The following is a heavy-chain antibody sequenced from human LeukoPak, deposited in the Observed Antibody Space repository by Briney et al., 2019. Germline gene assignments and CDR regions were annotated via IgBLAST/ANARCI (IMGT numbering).Heavy chain of an antibody. D-gene: IGHD6-13*01. CDR2: INHSGST. Sequence: SETLSLTCAVYGGSFSGYYWSWIRQPPGKGLEWIGEINHSGSTNYNPSLKSRVTISVDTSKNQFSLKLSSVTAADTAVYYCARGDYSSSWGHWGQGTLVTVSS. CDR3: ARGDYSSSWGH. CDR1: GGSFSGYY. V-gene: IGHV4-34*01. J-gene: IGHJ4*02.